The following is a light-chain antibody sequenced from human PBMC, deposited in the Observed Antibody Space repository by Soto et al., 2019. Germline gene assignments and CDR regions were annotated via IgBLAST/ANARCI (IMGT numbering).Light chain of an antibody. CDR1: QNLSSN. CDR3: QQRSNWPWT. Sequence: VMTQSPATLSVSPGERATLSCRASQNLSSNLAWYQQKPGQAPRLLIYGASTRATGIPARFSGSGSGTDFTLTISSLEPEDFAVYYCQQRSNWPWTFGQGTKVDIK. J-gene: IGKJ1*01. CDR2: GAS. V-gene: IGKV3-15*01.